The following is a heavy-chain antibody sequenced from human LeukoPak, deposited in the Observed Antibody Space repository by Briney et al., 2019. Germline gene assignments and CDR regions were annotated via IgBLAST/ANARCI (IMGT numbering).Heavy chain of an antibody. V-gene: IGHV4-39*01. J-gene: IGHJ4*02. CDR1: GGSISGSSYY. D-gene: IGHD2-15*01. Sequence: SETLSVTCTVSGGSISGSSYYWGWIRQPPGEGLEWIGSIYYSGSTYYNPSLKSRVTISVDTSKNQFSLKLSSVTAADTAVYYCARHPLLQYYFDYWGQGTLVTVSS. CDR2: IYYSGST. CDR3: ARHPLLQYYFDY.